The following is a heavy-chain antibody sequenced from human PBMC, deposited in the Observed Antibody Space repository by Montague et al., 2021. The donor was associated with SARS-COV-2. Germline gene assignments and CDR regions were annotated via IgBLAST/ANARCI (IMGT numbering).Heavy chain of an antibody. J-gene: IGHJ4*02. V-gene: IGHV4-39*07. CDR1: GDSISHSSYY. Sequence: SETLPLTCTVSGDSISHSSYYWGWIRQPPGKGLEWIGSIYYSGSTYYNPSLKSRVTISVDTSKNQVSLKLNSVTAADTAVYYCARVRQWLVLFDYWGQGTLVTVSS. CDR2: IYYSGST. CDR3: ARVRQWLVLFDY. D-gene: IGHD6-19*01.